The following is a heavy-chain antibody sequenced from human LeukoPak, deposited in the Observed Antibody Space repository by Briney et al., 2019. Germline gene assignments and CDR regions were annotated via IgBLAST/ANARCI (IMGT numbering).Heavy chain of an antibody. CDR1: GFTFSSYS. CDR3: ARRPNYYYDSSGYGY. Sequence: GGSLRLSCAASGFTFSSYSMNWVRQAPGKGLEWVSSISSSSSYIYYADSVKGRFTISRDNAKNSLYLQINSLRAEDTAVYYCARRPNYYYDSSGYGYWGQGTLVTVSS. V-gene: IGHV3-21*01. J-gene: IGHJ4*02. D-gene: IGHD3-22*01. CDR2: ISSSSSYI.